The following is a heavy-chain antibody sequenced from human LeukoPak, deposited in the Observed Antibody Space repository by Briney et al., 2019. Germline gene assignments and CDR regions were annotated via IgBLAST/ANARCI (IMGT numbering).Heavy chain of an antibody. D-gene: IGHD6-6*01. CDR3: ARHSSHLDALDA. J-gene: IGHJ3*01. V-gene: IGHV5-51*01. CDR2: IDPADSDT. CDR1: GYTFSAYW. Sequence: GESLKISCQCSGYTFSAYWIGWVRLMPGKGLEYLGMIDPADSDTRYSPPFQGQVSISSDKSVSTAYLQWSSLKASDTAIYFCARHSSHLDALDAWGQGTVVTVSS.